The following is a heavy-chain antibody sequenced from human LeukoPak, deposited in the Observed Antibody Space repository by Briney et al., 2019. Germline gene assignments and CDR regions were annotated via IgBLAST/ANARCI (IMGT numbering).Heavy chain of an antibody. D-gene: IGHD4-17*01. J-gene: IGHJ4*02. V-gene: IGHV7-4-1*02. Sequence: EASVKVSCKTSGYSFSTYAMNWVRQAPGQGLEWMGWINTNTGNPTYAQGFRGGFVFSLDTSISAAYLQISGLKPEDTAIYFCARGESYGAPGQRWGQGTLVTVSS. CDR2: INTNTGNP. CDR1: GYSFSTYA. CDR3: ARGESYGAPGQR.